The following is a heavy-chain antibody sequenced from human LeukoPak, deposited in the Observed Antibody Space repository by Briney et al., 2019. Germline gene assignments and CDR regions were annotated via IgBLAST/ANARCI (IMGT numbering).Heavy chain of an antibody. V-gene: IGHV4-59*01. Sequence: PSETLSLTCTVSGGSISSYYWSWIRQPPGKGLEWIGYIYYSGSTNYNPSLKSRVTISVDTSKNQFSLKLGSVTAADTAVYYCARGLYDFWSGYYDGYFDYWGQGTLVTVSS. J-gene: IGHJ4*02. D-gene: IGHD3-3*01. CDR2: IYYSGST. CDR3: ARGLYDFWSGYYDGYFDY. CDR1: GGSISSYY.